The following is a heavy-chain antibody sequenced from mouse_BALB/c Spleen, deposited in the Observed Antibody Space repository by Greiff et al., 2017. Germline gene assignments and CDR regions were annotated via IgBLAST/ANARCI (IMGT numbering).Heavy chain of an antibody. CDR2: IYPSDSYT. J-gene: IGHJ2*01. CDR1: GYTFTSYW. V-gene: IGHV1-69*02. Sequence: QVQLKQPGAELVRPGASVKLSCKASGYTFTSYWINWVKQRPGQGLEWIGNIYPSDSYTNYNQKFKDKATLTVDKSSSTAYMQLSSPTSEDSAVYYCTRSRTYTVADYWGQGTTLTVSS. CDR3: TRSRTYTVADY. D-gene: IGHD1-1*01.